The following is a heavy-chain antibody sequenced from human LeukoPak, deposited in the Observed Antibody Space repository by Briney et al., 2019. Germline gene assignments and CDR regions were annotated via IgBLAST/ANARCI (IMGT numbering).Heavy chain of an antibody. Sequence: GRSLRLSCAASGFTFSIYAMHWVRQAPGKGREWVAVISYEGSNKYYADSVKGRFTISRDNSKNTLYLQMNSLRAEDTAVYYCARDQSGSYLGVLGDAFDIWGQGTMVTVSS. V-gene: IGHV3-30-3*01. CDR3: ARDQSGSYLGVLGDAFDI. D-gene: IGHD1-26*01. J-gene: IGHJ3*02. CDR2: ISYEGSNK. CDR1: GFTFSIYA.